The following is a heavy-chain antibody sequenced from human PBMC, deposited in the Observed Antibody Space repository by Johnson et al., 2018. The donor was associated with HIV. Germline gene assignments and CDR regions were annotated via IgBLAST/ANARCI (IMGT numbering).Heavy chain of an antibody. J-gene: IGHJ3*02. Sequence: VQLVESGGGVVRPGGSLRLSCAASGFTFDDYGMSWVRQAPGKGLEWVSGINWNGGSTGYAASVKGRFTISRDNAKNSLYLQMNSLRAADTAVYYCARGALQRGSWYGRDAFDIWGQGTMVTVSS. CDR1: GFTFDDYG. CDR2: INWNGGST. D-gene: IGHD6-13*01. V-gene: IGHV3-20*04. CDR3: ARGALQRGSWYGRDAFDI.